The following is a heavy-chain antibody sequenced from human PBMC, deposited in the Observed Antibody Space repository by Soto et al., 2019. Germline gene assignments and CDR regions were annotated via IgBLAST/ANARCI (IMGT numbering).Heavy chain of an antibody. D-gene: IGHD2-21*01. CDR3: ARDNSPAGGAFDI. CDR2: IYYSGST. CDR1: GGSISSGGYY. Sequence: SETLSLTCTVSGGSISSGGYYWSWIRQHPGKGLEWIGYIYYSGSTYYNPSLKSRVTISVDTSKDQFSLKLSSVTAADTAVYYCARDNSPAGGAFDIWRQGTMVTVSS. V-gene: IGHV4-31*03. J-gene: IGHJ3*02.